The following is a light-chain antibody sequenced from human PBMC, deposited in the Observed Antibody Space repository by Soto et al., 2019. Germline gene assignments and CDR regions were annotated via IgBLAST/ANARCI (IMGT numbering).Light chain of an antibody. CDR3: QHYGTSAL. J-gene: IGKJ3*01. CDR1: QSVSDSY. CDR2: AS. V-gene: IGKV3-20*01. Sequence: EIVLTQSPGTLSLSPGEKATLTCRASQSVSDSYLAWYQKKPGQAPRLLIYASSRATGIPDRFSGSGSGTDFTLTISRLEPEHFAVYYCQHYGTSALFGPGTKVDIK.